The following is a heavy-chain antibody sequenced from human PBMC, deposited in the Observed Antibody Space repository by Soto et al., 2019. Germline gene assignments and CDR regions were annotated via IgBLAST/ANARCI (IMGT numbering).Heavy chain of an antibody. CDR3: AADGGYYDSSGSEYFQH. CDR2: IVVGSGNT. J-gene: IGHJ1*01. V-gene: IGHV1-58*01. CDR1: GFTFTSSA. D-gene: IGHD3-22*01. Sequence: QMQLVQSGPEVKKPGTSVKVSCKASGFTFTSSAVHWVRQARGQRLEWIGWIVVGSGNTNYAQKFQERVTITRDMSTSTAYMELSSLRSEDTAVYYCAADGGYYDSSGSEYFQHWGQGTLVTVSS.